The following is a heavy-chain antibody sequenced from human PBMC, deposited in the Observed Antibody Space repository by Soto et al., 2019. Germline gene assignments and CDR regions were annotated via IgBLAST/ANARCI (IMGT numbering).Heavy chain of an antibody. Sequence: PSETLSLTCTVSGGSISSGGYYWGWIRQHPGKGLEWIGYIYYSGSTYYNPSLKSRVTISVDTSKNQFSLKLSSVTAADTAVYYCARDIQDEGLYSYGYFDYWGQGTLVTVSS. J-gene: IGHJ4*02. CDR3: ARDIQDEGLYSYGYFDY. CDR2: IYYSGST. V-gene: IGHV4-31*03. D-gene: IGHD5-18*01. CDR1: GGSISSGGYY.